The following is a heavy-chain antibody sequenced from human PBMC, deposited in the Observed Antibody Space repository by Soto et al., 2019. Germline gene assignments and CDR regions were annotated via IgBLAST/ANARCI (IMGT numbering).Heavy chain of an antibody. Sequence: SETLSLTCTVSGGSISSSSYYWGWIRQPPGKGLEWIGSIYYSGSTYYNPSLKSRVTISVDTSKNQFSLKLSSVTAADTAVYYCARHYGGDLSAFDIRGQGTMVTVSS. CDR2: IYYSGST. CDR1: GGSISSSSYY. CDR3: ARHYGGDLSAFDI. V-gene: IGHV4-39*01. J-gene: IGHJ3*02. D-gene: IGHD4-17*01.